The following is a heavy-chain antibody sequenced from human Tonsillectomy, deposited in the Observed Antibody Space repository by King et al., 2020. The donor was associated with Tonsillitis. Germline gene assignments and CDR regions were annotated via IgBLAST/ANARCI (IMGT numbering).Heavy chain of an antibody. D-gene: IGHD3-10*01. V-gene: IGHV3-48*01. CDR3: ARDAPTYYYGSGSYYKTPLDV. Sequence: VQLVESGGGLVQPGGSLRLSCAASGFTFSSYSMNWVRQAPGKGLEWVSYISSSSSTIYYADSVKGRFTISRDNAKNSLYLQMNSLRADDTAVYYCARDAPTYYYGSGSYYKTPLDVWGQGTTVTVSS. CDR1: GFTFSSYS. J-gene: IGHJ6*02. CDR2: ISSSSSTI.